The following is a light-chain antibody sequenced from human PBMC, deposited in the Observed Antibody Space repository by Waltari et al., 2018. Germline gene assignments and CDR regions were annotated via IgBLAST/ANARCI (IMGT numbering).Light chain of an antibody. V-gene: IGLV1-44*01. J-gene: IGLJ1*01. Sequence: QSVLTQPPSASGTPGPRVTISCSGSTPNIGRNTVNWYQQFPGTAPTLLIYSNNQRPSGVPDRFSASKSGTSASLAISGLYYEDEADYYCAAWDYSLNYVFGSGTKVTVL. CDR3: AAWDYSLNYV. CDR2: SNN. CDR1: TPNIGRNT.